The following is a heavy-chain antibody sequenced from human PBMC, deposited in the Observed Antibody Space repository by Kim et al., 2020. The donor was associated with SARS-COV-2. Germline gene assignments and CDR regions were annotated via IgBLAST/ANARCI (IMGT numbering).Heavy chain of an antibody. CDR1: GFTFDDYA. CDR3: AKEKGENDYYYYGMDV. Sequence: GGSLRLSCAASGFTFDDYAMHWVRQAPGKGLEWVSGISWNSGSIGYADSVKGRFTISRDNAKNSLYLQMNSLRAEDTALYYCAKEKGENDYYYYGMDVWGQGTTVTVSS. D-gene: IGHD3-16*01. J-gene: IGHJ6*02. CDR2: ISWNSGSI. V-gene: IGHV3-9*01.